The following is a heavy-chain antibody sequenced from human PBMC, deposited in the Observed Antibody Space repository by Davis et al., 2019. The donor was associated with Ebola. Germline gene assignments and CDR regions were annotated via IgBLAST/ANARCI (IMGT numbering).Heavy chain of an antibody. Sequence: GESLKISCKGSGYSFTNSWIGWVRQMPGKGLEWMGIIYPGDSDTRYSPSFQGQVTISADKSISTAFLQWSSLKASDTAMYYCARHQNMGYYYYGMDVWGQGTTVTVSS. V-gene: IGHV5-51*01. CDR2: IYPGDSDT. D-gene: IGHD2/OR15-2a*01. CDR1: GYSFTNSW. CDR3: ARHQNMGYYYYGMDV. J-gene: IGHJ6*02.